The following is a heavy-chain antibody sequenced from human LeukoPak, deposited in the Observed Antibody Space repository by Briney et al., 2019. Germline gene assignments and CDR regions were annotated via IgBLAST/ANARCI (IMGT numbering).Heavy chain of an antibody. V-gene: IGHV7-4-1*02. D-gene: IGHD3-3*01. CDR2: INTNTGNP. Sequence: ASVKVSCKASGYTFTSYAMNWVRQAPGQGLEWMGWINTNTGNPTYAQGFTGRFVFSLDTSVSTAYLQISSLKAEDTAVYYCARPGGSTYYDFWSGHEGCFDYWGQGTLVTVSS. CDR1: GYTFTSYA. CDR3: ARPGGSTYYDFWSGHEGCFDY. J-gene: IGHJ4*02.